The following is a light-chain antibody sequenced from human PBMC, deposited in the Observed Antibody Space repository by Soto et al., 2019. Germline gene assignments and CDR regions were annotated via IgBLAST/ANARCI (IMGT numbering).Light chain of an antibody. Sequence: IQLTQSPSSLSASVGDRVAISCRASQDIRNTLAWYQQKPGEAPKLLIFAASNLQSGVPSRFSGSGSVTDFTLAITGLQPEDFATYYCLQYYNFSWTFGQGTKVDIK. CDR1: QDIRNT. CDR2: AAS. CDR3: LQYYNFSWT. J-gene: IGKJ1*01. V-gene: IGKV1-6*01.